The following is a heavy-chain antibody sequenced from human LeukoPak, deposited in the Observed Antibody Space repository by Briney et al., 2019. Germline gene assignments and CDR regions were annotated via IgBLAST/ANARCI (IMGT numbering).Heavy chain of an antibody. CDR1: GFTFSSYG. D-gene: IGHD5-12*01. Sequence: PGGTLRLSCAASGFTFSSYGMSWVRQAPGKGLKWVSSISSSSSYIYYADSVKGRFTISRDNARNSLFLQMNGLKAEDTAVYYCVTESGWLFDYWGQGTLATVSS. J-gene: IGHJ4*02. CDR2: ISSSSSYI. CDR3: VTESGWLFDY. V-gene: IGHV3-21*06.